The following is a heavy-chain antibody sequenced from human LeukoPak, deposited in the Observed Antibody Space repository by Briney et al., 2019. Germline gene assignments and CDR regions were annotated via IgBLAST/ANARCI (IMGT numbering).Heavy chain of an antibody. CDR1: GFTFSDYY. Sequence: GGSLRLSCVASGFTFSDYYMSWIRQAPGKGLEWVAYIGSSGSTIYYADSVKGRFTISRDNAKNSLYLQMNSLRAEDTAVYYCATELVSRWLQFSPLNYMDVWGKGTTVTVSS. J-gene: IGHJ6*03. CDR3: ATELVSRWLQFSPLNYMDV. D-gene: IGHD5-24*01. CDR2: IGSSGSTI. V-gene: IGHV3-11*04.